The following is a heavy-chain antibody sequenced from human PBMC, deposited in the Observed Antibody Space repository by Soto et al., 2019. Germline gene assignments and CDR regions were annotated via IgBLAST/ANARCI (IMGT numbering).Heavy chain of an antibody. Sequence: ASVKVSCKASRYSFTTYALHWVRQAPGQRLEWMGWINAGNGDTKYSEKFQGRVTITRDTSANTAYMELSSLRSEDTSVYYCARDPGTGAALRAYHSDYWGQGTLVTVSS. CDR2: INAGNGDT. D-gene: IGHD1-1*01. V-gene: IGHV1-3*01. CDR3: ARDPGTGAALRAYHSDY. CDR1: RYSFTTYA. J-gene: IGHJ4*02.